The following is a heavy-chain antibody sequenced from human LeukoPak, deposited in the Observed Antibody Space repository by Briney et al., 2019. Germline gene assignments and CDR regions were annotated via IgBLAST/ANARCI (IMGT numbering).Heavy chain of an antibody. CDR1: GFTFNNYG. CDR2: IRNDGTDK. Sequence: GGSLRLSCAASGFTFNNYGMHWVRQAPGKGLEWVSFIRNDGTDKYYAASVKGRFTISRDNSKNTMYLQMNSLRGEDTAVYYCAKTNTELGKNWFDPWVQGTLVIVSS. J-gene: IGHJ5*02. CDR3: AKTNTELGKNWFDP. D-gene: IGHD7-27*01. V-gene: IGHV3-30*02.